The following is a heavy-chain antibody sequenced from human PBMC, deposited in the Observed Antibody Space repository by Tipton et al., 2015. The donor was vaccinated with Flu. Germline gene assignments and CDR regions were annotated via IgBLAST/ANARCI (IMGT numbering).Heavy chain of an antibody. CDR1: GDSISSGYY. J-gene: IGHJ4*02. Sequence: LRLSCSVSGDSISSGYYWGWIRQPPEKGLEWIGTISHSGSTYYNPSLKSRVTISVDTSKNHFSLKLSSVTAAGTAVYYCARSTYYYGSGSSDFWGQGTLVTFSS. CDR2: ISHSGST. V-gene: IGHV4-38-2*01. D-gene: IGHD3-10*01. CDR3: ARSTYYYGSGSSDF.